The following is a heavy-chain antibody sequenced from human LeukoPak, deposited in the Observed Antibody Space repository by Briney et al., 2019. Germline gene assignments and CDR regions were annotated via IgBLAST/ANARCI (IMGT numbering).Heavy chain of an antibody. CDR1: GGSISSYY. J-gene: IGHJ5*02. Sequence: SETLSLTCTVSGGSISSYYWSWIRQPPGKGLEWIGYIYYSGSTNYNPSLKSRVTISVDTSKNQFSLKLSSVTAADTAVYYCARSPPAVVPAAILWFDPWGQGTLVTVSS. CDR2: IYYSGST. CDR3: ARSPPAVVPAAILWFDP. D-gene: IGHD2-2*01. V-gene: IGHV4-59*08.